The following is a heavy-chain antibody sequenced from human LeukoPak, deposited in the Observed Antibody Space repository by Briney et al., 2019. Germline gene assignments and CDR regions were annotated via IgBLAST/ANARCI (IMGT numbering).Heavy chain of an antibody. CDR2: VSGSGGST. CDR1: GSTFSSFA. J-gene: IGHJ4*02. D-gene: IGHD4-17*01. CDR3: ANDYYGDSLGVNY. V-gene: IGHV3-23*01. Sequence: GGSLRLSCAASGSTFSSFAMSWVRQAPGKGLEWVSAVSGSGGSTSYADSVKGRFTISRGNSKNTLYLQMNSLRAEDTAVYYCANDYYGDSLGVNYWGQGTLVTVSS.